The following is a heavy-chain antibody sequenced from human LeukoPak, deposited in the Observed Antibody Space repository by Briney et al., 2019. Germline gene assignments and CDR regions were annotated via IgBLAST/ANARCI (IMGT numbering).Heavy chain of an antibody. V-gene: IGHV1-69*05. J-gene: IGHJ4*02. CDR3: AREDYYDSSGYYSLDY. CDR1: GGTFSSYA. Sequence: GASVKVSCKASGGTFSSYAISWVRQAPGQGLEWMGGIIPIFGTANYAQKFQGRVTITTDESTNTAYMELSSLRSEDTAVYYCAREDYYDSSGYYSLDYWGQGTLVTVSS. D-gene: IGHD3-22*01. CDR2: IIPIFGTA.